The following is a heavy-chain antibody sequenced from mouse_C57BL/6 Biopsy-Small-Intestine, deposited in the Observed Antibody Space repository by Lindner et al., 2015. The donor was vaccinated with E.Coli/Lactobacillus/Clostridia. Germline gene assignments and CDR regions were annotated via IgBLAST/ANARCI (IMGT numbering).Heavy chain of an antibody. D-gene: IGHD2-4*01. J-gene: IGHJ3*01. CDR2: INPYNGDT. CDR1: GYSFTGYF. V-gene: IGHV1-20*01. Sequence: VQLQESGPELVKPGDSVKISCKASGYSFTGYFMNWVIQSHGKSLEWIGRINPYNGDTFYNQKFRGKATLTVDKSSSTAHMELRSLTSEDSAVCYCARGDNDYEAWCAYWGQGTLVTVSA. CDR3: ARGDNDYEAWCAY.